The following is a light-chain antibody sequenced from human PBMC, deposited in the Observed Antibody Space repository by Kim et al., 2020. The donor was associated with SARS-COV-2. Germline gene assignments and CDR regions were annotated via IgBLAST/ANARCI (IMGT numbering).Light chain of an antibody. Sequence: QSALTQPASVSGSPGQSITISCTGTSSDVGSYNLVSWYQQHPGKAPKLMIYEVSKRPSGVSNRFSGSKSGNTASLTISGLQAENEADYYCFTYAGSSIWVFGGGTQLTVL. J-gene: IGLJ3*02. V-gene: IGLV2-23*02. CDR1: SSDVGSYNL. CDR2: EVS. CDR3: FTYAGSSIWV.